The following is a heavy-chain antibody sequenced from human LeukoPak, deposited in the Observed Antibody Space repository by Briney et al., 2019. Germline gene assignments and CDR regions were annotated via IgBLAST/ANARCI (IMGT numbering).Heavy chain of an antibody. CDR2: ISGSGGTT. CDR3: AKVYFDTSGYLTPFQH. D-gene: IGHD3-22*01. J-gene: IGHJ1*01. CDR1: GFTFSSYA. Sequence: QPGGSLRLSCAASGFTFSSYAMSWVRQAPGKGLEWVSTISGSGGTTYYADSVKGRFTISRDNSKNTLHLQMNSLRAEDTAVYYCAKVYFDTSGYLTPFQHWGQGTLVTVSS. V-gene: IGHV3-23*01.